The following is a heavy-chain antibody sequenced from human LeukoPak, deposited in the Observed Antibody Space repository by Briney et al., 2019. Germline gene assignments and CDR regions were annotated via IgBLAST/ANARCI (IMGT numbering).Heavy chain of an antibody. V-gene: IGHV3-72*01. J-gene: IGHJ4*02. CDR1: GFTFSDHY. Sequence: GGSLRLSCAASGFTFSDHYMDWVRQAPGKGLEWVSRTRNRASSYTTEYAASVKGRFTISRDDSKNSVFLQMNSLKTEDTAVYYCAVTYINYDYWGQGTLVTVSS. CDR3: AVTYINYDY. CDR2: TRNRASSYTT. D-gene: IGHD4-11*01.